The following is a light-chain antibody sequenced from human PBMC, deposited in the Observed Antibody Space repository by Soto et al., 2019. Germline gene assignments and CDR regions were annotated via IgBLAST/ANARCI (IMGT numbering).Light chain of an antibody. CDR1: QSVSSSY. Sequence: EIVLTQSPGTLSLSPGERATLSCRASQSVSSSYLAWYQQKPGQAPRLLIYGASSRANGIPDRFSGSGSGTDFTLTIRRLEPEDFAVYYCQQYGSSPWTFGQGTKVEIK. CDR3: QQYGSSPWT. V-gene: IGKV3-20*01. CDR2: GAS. J-gene: IGKJ1*01.